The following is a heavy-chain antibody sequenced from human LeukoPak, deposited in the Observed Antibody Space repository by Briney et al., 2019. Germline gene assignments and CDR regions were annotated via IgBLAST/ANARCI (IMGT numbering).Heavy chain of an antibody. CDR2: ISSGSSYI. CDR3: ARDTEDTPDY. CDR1: GFTLSTYG. J-gene: IGHJ4*02. D-gene: IGHD2-15*01. Sequence: GGSLRLSCAASGFTLSTYGMSWVRQAPGKGLEWVSTISSGSSYIDYADSMKGRFTISRDNAKNSLYLQMNSLRAEDTAVYYCARDTEDTPDYWGQGTLVTVSS. V-gene: IGHV3-21*01.